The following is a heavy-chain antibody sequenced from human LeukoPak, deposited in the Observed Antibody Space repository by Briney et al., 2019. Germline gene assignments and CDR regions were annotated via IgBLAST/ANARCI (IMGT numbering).Heavy chain of an antibody. Sequence: SETLSLTCTVSGYSISSGYYWGWIRQPPGKGLEWIGSIYHSGSTYYNPSLKSRVTISVDTSKNQSSLKLSSVTAADTAVYYCARAQYQLPIYYYYYYMDVWGKGTTVTVSS. D-gene: IGHD2-2*01. CDR1: GYSISSGYY. V-gene: IGHV4-38-2*02. CDR3: ARAQYQLPIYYYYYYMDV. CDR2: IYHSGST. J-gene: IGHJ6*03.